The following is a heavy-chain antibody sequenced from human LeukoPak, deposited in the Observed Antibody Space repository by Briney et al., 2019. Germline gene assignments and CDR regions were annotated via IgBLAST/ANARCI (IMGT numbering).Heavy chain of an antibody. J-gene: IGHJ2*01. Sequence: PGGSLRLSCAASGFTFSSYSLQWVRQAPGKGLEYVSAINTSGGSTYYANSVKGRFTISRDNSKNTLYLQMGSLRAEDMAVYYCARIPVYWYFDLWGRGTLVTVSS. D-gene: IGHD2-2*02. CDR2: INTSGGST. CDR3: ARIPVYWYFDL. V-gene: IGHV3-64*01. CDR1: GFTFSSYS.